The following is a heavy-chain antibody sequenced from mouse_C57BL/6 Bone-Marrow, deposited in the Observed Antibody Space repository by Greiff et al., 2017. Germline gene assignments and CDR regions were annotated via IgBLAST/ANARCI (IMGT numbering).Heavy chain of an antibody. J-gene: IGHJ1*03. CDR3: ASGTCDSYWYFDV. CDR1: GYTFTSYW. V-gene: IGHV1-55*01. Sequence: QVQLQQPGAELVKPGASVKMSCKASGYTFTSYWITWVKQRPGQGLEWIGDIYPGSGSTNYNEKFKSKATLTVVTSSSTAYMQLSSLTSEDSAVYYCASGTCDSYWYFDVWGTGTTVTVSS. CDR2: IYPGSGST.